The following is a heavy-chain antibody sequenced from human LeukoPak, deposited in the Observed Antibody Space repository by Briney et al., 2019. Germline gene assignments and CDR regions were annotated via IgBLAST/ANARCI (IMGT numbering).Heavy chain of an antibody. J-gene: IGHJ5*02. CDR1: GGTFSSYA. CDR2: IIPIFGTA. V-gene: IGHV1-69*05. D-gene: IGHD3-10*01. CDR3: ATASGSDNWFDP. Sequence: SVKVSCKASGGTFSSYAISWVRQAPGQGLEWMGGIIPIFGTANYAQKFQGRVTITTDESTSTAYMELSSLRPEDTAVYYCATASGSDNWFDPWGQGTLVTVSS.